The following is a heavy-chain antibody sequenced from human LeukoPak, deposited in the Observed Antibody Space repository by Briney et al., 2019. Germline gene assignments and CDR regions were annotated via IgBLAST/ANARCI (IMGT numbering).Heavy chain of an antibody. D-gene: IGHD2-2*01. CDR1: GYTFSDYY. Sequence: GASVRVSCKASGYTFSDYYLHWVRLAPGQGLEWMGRISPNSGGTDYAQKFQGKVTMTRDASISTVYMDLHRLRSDDAAIYYCARQLETTSWFDYWGQGTLVIVSS. V-gene: IGHV1-2*06. CDR3: ARQLETTSWFDY. J-gene: IGHJ4*02. CDR2: ISPNSGGT.